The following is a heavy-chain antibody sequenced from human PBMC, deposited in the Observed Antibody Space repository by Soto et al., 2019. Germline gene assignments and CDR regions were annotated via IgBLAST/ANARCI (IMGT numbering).Heavy chain of an antibody. CDR2: ISGSGGST. CDR1: GFTFRSYA. J-gene: IGHJ4*02. D-gene: IGHD3-22*01. V-gene: IGHV3-23*01. Sequence: GGSLRLSCAASGFTFRSYAMSWVRQAPGKGLEWVSAISGSGGSTYYADSVKGRFTISSDNSKNTLYLQMNSLRAEDTAVYYCASGAAFYYDTSRYWGQGTLVTVSS. CDR3: ASGAAFYYDTSRY.